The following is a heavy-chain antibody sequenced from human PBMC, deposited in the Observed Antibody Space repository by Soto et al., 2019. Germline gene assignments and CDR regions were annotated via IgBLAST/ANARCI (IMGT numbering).Heavy chain of an antibody. CDR3: ARAGGDYEKRSSHYYYYGMDV. J-gene: IGHJ6*02. Sequence: PSETRSLTCAVYGGSFSGYYWSWIRQPPGKGLEWIGEINHSGSTNYNPSNKSRITISVDTSKNQISMKLRPVTAADTVVFYCARAGGDYEKRSSHYYYYGMDVWGQGTTVT. CDR1: GGSFSGYY. V-gene: IGHV4-34*01. CDR2: INHSGST. D-gene: IGHD3-16*01.